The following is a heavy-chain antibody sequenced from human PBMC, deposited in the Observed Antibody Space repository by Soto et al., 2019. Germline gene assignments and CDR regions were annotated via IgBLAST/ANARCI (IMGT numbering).Heavy chain of an antibody. CDR2: ISGSGGST. CDR3: AKDISHYYDSSGYQIDY. J-gene: IGHJ4*02. Sequence: EVQLLESGGGLVQPGGSLRLSCAASGFTFSSYAMSWVRQAPGKGLEWVSAISGSGGSTYYADSVKGRFTISRDNAKNSLYLQMNSLRAEDTALYYCAKDISHYYDSSGYQIDYWGQGTLVTVSS. V-gene: IGHV3-23*01. CDR1: GFTFSSYA. D-gene: IGHD3-22*01.